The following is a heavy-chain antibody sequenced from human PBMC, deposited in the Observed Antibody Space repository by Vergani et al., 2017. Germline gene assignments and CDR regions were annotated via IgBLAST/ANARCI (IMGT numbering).Heavy chain of an antibody. CDR1: GGSISSGGYS. CDR3: ARSSEGPREDIVVVSAARRGRGLDY. CDR2: SYHSGST. D-gene: IGHD2-2*01. J-gene: IGHJ4*02. V-gene: IGHV4-30-2*01. Sequence: QLQLQESGSGLVKPSQTLSLTCAVSGGSISSGGYSWSWIRQPPGKGLEWIGYSYHSGSTYYNPSLKSRVTISVDRSKNQFSLKLSSVTAADTAVYYCARSSEGPREDIVVVSAARRGRGLDYWGQGTLVTVSS.